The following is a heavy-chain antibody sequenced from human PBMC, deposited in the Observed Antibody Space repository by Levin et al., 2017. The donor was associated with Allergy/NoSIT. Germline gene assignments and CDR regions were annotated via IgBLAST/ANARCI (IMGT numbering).Heavy chain of an antibody. J-gene: IGHJ4*02. Sequence: SQTLSLTCKVSGGSISSGSYYWSWIRQPAAKGLEWIGRIYSSGSANYNPSLKSRVTISVDTSKNQFSLKLSSVTAADTAVYYCERAEVGSEHWGQGTLVTVSS. CDR2: IYSSGSA. CDR1: GGSISSGSYY. CDR3: ERAEVGSEH. V-gene: IGHV4-61*02. D-gene: IGHD3-10*01.